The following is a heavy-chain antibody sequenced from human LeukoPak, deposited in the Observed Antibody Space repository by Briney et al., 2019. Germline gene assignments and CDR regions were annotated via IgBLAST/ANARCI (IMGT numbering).Heavy chain of an antibody. CDR3: ARVVLTAAPHYYYYYMDV. J-gene: IGHJ6*03. V-gene: IGHV3-11*04. CDR1: GFTFSDYY. Sequence: GGSLRLSCAASGFTFSDYYMSWIRQAPGKGLEWVSYISSSGSTIYYADSVKGRFTISRDNAKNSLYLQMNSLRAEDTAVYYCARVVLTAAPHYYYYYMDVWGKGTTVTVSS. D-gene: IGHD6-13*01. CDR2: ISSSGSTI.